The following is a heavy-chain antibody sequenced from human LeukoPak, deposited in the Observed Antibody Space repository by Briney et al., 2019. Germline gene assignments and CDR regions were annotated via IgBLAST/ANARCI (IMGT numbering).Heavy chain of an antibody. CDR1: GFTLGTDS. Sequence: GGSLRLSWAASGFTLGTDSMNWVRQPPGKGLEWVSGINGDGGSTGYADSVKGRFTISRDSAKNSLYLQMNSLRAEDTALYYCARGIAAAGNTAIAGYAFDIWGQGTMVTVSS. CDR2: INGDGGST. V-gene: IGHV3-20*04. CDR3: ARGIAAAGNTAIAGYAFDI. J-gene: IGHJ3*02. D-gene: IGHD6-13*01.